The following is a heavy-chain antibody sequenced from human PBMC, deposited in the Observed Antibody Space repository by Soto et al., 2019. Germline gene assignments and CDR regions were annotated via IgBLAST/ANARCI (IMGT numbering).Heavy chain of an antibody. Sequence: SETLSLTCTVSGGSISSYYWSWIRQPPGKGLEWIGYIYYSGTTNYNPSLKSRVTISVDTSKNQFSLKLNSVTAADTAVYFCARSGYCGGDTCYPAGYTDYWGHGTLVTVSS. J-gene: IGHJ4*01. D-gene: IGHD2-15*01. CDR2: IYYSGTT. CDR1: GGSISSYY. V-gene: IGHV4-59*01. CDR3: ARSGYCGGDTCYPAGYTDY.